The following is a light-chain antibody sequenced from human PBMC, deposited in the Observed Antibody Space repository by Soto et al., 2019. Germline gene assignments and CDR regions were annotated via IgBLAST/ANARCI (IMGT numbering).Light chain of an antibody. CDR3: TSYVGNDIWV. Sequence: QSALTQPPSASGSPGQSVTISCTGTSSDVGAYKYVSWYQQYPGKAPKLMIYEVTKRPSGVPDRFSGSKSGNTASLTVSGLKAEDAADYYCTSYVGNDIWVFGGGTKVTVL. CDR2: EVT. J-gene: IGLJ3*02. CDR1: SSDVGAYKY. V-gene: IGLV2-8*01.